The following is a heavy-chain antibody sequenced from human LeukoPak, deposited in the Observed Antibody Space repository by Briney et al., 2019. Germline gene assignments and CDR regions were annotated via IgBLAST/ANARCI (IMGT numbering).Heavy chain of an antibody. CDR2: IHPGDSDT. CDR1: GYSFTSYW. D-gene: IGHD5-12*01. V-gene: IGHV5-51*01. Sequence: GESLKISCKGSGYSFTSYWIGWVRQMPGKGLEWMGIIHPGDSDTRYSPSFQGQVTISADKSISTAYLQWSSLKASDTAMYYCARSASDSGLYYYYGMDVWGQGTTDTVSS. J-gene: IGHJ6*02. CDR3: ARSASDSGLYYYYGMDV.